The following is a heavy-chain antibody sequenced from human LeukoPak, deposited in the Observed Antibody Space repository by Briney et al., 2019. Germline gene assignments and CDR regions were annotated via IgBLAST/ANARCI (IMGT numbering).Heavy chain of an antibody. D-gene: IGHD4-17*01. J-gene: IGHJ5*02. CDR3: ARSPGDYDRWFDP. V-gene: IGHV4-34*01. CDR2: INHSGST. Sequence: SETLSLTCAVYGGSFSGYYWSWIRQPPGKGLEWIGEINHSGSTNYNPSLKSRVTISVDTSKNQFSLKLSSVTAADTAVYYCARSPGDYDRWFDPWGQGTLVTVSS. CDR1: GGSFSGYY.